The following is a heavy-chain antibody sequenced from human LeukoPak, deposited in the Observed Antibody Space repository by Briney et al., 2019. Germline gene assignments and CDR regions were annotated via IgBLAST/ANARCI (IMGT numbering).Heavy chain of an antibody. J-gene: IGHJ4*02. CDR2: VYPGDSDT. D-gene: IGHD3-22*01. CDR1: GLGFPSYW. CDR3: ARRVLYGSGYPEYYFDY. Sequence: GVPRQSPSNGLGLGFPSYWIGWARPGPGKGLGWMGMVYPGDSDTRYSPSLQGQVHISANKSISTAYLQWSSLKASDTAMYYCARRVLYGSGYPEYYFDYWGRGPLVSVSS. V-gene: IGHV5-51*01.